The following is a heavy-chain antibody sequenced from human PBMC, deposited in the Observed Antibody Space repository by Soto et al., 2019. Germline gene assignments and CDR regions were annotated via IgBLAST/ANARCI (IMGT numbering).Heavy chain of an antibody. CDR2: IWYDGSNK. CDR1: GFTFSSYG. J-gene: IGHJ6*02. D-gene: IGHD2-2*02. V-gene: IGHV3-33*01. CDR3: ARDDIGVVPAAIFYYGMDV. Sequence: GGSLRLSCAASGFTFSSYGMHRVRQAPGKGLEWVAVIWYDGSNKYYADSVKGRFTISRDNSKNTLYLQMNSLRAEDTAVYYCARDDIGVVPAAIFYYGMDVWGQRTTVTVAS.